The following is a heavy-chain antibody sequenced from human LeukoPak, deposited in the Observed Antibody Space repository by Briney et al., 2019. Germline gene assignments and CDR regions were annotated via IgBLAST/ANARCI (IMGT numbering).Heavy chain of an antibody. D-gene: IGHD3-3*01. CDR1: GFTFSDYY. CDR2: ISSSGSTI. CDR3: ARDRDDFWSGYYIDY. Sequence: GGSLRLSCAASGFTFSDYYMSWIRQAPGRGLEGVSYISSSGSTIYYADSVKGRFTISRDNAKNSLYLQMNSLRAEDTAVYYCARDRDDFWSGYYIDYWGQGTLVTVSS. J-gene: IGHJ4*02. V-gene: IGHV3-11*01.